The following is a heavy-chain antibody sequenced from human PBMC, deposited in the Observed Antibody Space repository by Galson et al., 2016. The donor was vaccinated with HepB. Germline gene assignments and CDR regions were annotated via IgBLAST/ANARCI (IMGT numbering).Heavy chain of an antibody. V-gene: IGHV1-69*13. CDR2: ITPIFGTA. CDR3: AKGVTTVGPMEGVFDI. J-gene: IGHJ3*02. Sequence: SVKVSCKASGGTFSSYAISWVRQAPGQGLEWMGGITPIFGTANYAQKFQGKVTISADESTSTAYMELSSLRSEDTAVYYCAKGVTTVGPMEGVFDIWGQGTMVTVSS. D-gene: IGHD4-23*01. CDR1: GGTFSSYA.